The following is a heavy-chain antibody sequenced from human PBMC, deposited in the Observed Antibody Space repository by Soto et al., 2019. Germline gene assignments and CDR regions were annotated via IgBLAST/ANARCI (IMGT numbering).Heavy chain of an antibody. V-gene: IGHV4-34*01. CDR2: INYRGST. D-gene: IGHD3-3*01. CDR3: VRGQPHRITIFEVVIRSYDYGMDV. J-gene: IGHJ6*02. Sequence: QVQLQQWGAGLLKPSETLSLTCAVYGGSFTGYYWTWIRQTPGKGLEWIGEINYRGSTYYNPSLEIRVTMAVDTSKNQFSLKLTSVTAADTAVYFCVRGQPHRITIFEVVIRSYDYGMDVWGPGTTVTVSS. CDR1: GGSFTGYY.